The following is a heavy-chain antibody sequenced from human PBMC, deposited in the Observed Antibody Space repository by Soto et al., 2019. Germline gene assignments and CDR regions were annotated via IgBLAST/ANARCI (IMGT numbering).Heavy chain of an antibody. CDR2: ISSSSSYI. CDR1: GFTFSSYS. J-gene: IGHJ3*02. D-gene: IGHD6-6*01. CDR3: ARIKLEYHAPDT. V-gene: IGHV3-21*01. Sequence: EVQLVESGGGLVKPGGSLRLSCAASGFTFSSYSMNWVRQAPGKGLEWVSSISSSSSYIYYADSVKGRFTISRDNAKNSLYLQPTTLRAEDTAVYLGARIKLEYHAPDTWAQGTSVTVTP.